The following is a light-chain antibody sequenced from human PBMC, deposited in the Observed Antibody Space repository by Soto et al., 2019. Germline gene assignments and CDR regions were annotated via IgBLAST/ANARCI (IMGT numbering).Light chain of an antibody. CDR1: SSDIGGYYY. J-gene: IGLJ1*01. CDR2: QVT. V-gene: IGLV2-14*01. Sequence: QSVLNQPASVSGSPGQSITISCTGTSSDIGGYYYVSWYQHHPGKDPKLLIYQVTNQTSRVSNRFYGSKSGNKASLTISGLQADFEVDYYCTSYSSSDFFSVVGTGTKVTVL. CDR3: TSYSSSDFFSV.